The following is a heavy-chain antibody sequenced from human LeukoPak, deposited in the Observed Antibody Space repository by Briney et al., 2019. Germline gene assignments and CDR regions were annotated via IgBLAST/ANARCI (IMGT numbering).Heavy chain of an antibody. CDR3: ARDSRYFDWSHPYYFDY. Sequence: PSETLSLTCTVSGGSISSYYWSWIRQPPGKGLEWIGYIYYSGSTNYNPSLKSRVTISVDTSKNQFSLKLSSVTAADTAVYYCARDSRYFDWSHPYYFDYWGQGTLVTVSS. J-gene: IGHJ4*02. D-gene: IGHD3-9*01. V-gene: IGHV4-59*01. CDR1: GGSISSYY. CDR2: IYYSGST.